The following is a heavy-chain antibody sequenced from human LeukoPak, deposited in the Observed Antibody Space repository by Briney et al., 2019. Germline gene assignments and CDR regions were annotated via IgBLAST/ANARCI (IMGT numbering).Heavy chain of an antibody. V-gene: IGHV4-34*01. CDR2: INHSGST. CDR3: ARPRRITIFGVVQGAYYMDV. J-gene: IGHJ6*03. CDR1: GGSFSGYY. Sequence: PSETPSLTCAVYGGSFSGYYWSWIRQPPGKGLEWIGEINHSGSTNYNPSLKSRVTISVDTSKNQFSLKLSSVTAADTAVYYCARPRRITIFGVVQGAYYMDVWGKGTTVTVSS. D-gene: IGHD3-3*01.